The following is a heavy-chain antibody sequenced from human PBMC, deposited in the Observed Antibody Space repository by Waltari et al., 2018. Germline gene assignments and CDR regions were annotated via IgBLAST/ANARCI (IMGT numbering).Heavy chain of an antibody. J-gene: IGHJ4*02. CDR3: ASGYSYGLFDY. CDR1: GFTFSSYW. CDR2: IKQDGREK. D-gene: IGHD5-18*01. V-gene: IGHV3-7*01. Sequence: EVQLVESGGGLVQPGGSLRLSCAASGFTFSSYWMSWVRQAPGKGLEWVANIKQDGREKYYVDSVKGRFTISRDNAKNSLYLQMNSLRAEDTAVYYCASGYSYGLFDYWGQGTLVTVSS.